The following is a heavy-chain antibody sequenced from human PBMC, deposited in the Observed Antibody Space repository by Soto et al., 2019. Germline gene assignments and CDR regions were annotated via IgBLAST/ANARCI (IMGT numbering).Heavy chain of an antibody. D-gene: IGHD3-9*01. CDR3: AKDPLLRYFDWFRWFDP. CDR1: GFTFSSYS. V-gene: IGHV3-48*02. CDR2: ISSSSSTI. J-gene: IGHJ5*02. Sequence: TGGSLRLSCAASGFTFSSYSMNWVRQAPGKGLEWVSYISSSSSTIYYADSVKGRFTISRDNAKNSLYLQMNSLRDEDTAVYYCAKDPLLRYFDWFRWFDPWGQGTLVTVSS.